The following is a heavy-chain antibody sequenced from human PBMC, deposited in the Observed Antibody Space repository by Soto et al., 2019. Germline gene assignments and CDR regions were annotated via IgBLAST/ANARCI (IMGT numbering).Heavy chain of an antibody. Sequence: EVQLVESGGGLVQPGGSLRLSCAASGFTFSHYSMNWVRQAPGKGLEWVSYISSSSYTMNYADSVKGRFTISRDYAKNSLYLQMNSLRDEDTAVYYCARDVDYWGQGTLVTVSS. V-gene: IGHV3-48*02. J-gene: IGHJ4*02. CDR3: ARDVDY. CDR2: ISSSSYTM. CDR1: GFTFSHYS.